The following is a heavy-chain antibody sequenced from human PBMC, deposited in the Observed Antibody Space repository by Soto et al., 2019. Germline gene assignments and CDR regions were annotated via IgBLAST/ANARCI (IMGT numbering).Heavy chain of an antibody. Sequence: GGSLRLSCAASGFTFSSYAMHWVRQAPGKGLEYVSAISSNGSSTYYANSVKGRFTISRDNSKNTLYLQMGSLRAEDMAVYYCARDRGYCSGGSCWEDYYYMDVWGKGTTVTVSS. J-gene: IGHJ6*03. CDR1: GFTFSSYA. V-gene: IGHV3-64*01. CDR3: ARDRGYCSGGSCWEDYYYMDV. D-gene: IGHD2-15*01. CDR2: ISSNGSST.